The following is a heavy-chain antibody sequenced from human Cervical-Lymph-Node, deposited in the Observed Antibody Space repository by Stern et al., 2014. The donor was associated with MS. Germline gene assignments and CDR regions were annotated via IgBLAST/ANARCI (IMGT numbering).Heavy chain of an antibody. CDR3: ASAYRAS. D-gene: IGHD1-1*01. Sequence: VQLVESGGGIVQPGGSLMISCVASGFNFRTYWMHWVRQGPGKGLEWVSRINGDGTVSTYADSVRGRFTISRNNDNNTMSLQLDNLRVEDTAIYYCASAYRASWGQGTLVTVST. J-gene: IGHJ4*02. CDR1: GFNFRTYW. V-gene: IGHV3-74*02. CDR2: INGDGTVS.